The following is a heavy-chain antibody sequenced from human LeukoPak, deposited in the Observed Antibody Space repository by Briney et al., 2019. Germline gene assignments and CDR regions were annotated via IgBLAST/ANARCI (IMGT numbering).Heavy chain of an antibody. CDR1: GGSFSGYY. Sequence: SETLSLTCAVYGGSFSGYYWSWIRQPPGKGLEWIGEINHSGSTNYNPSLKSRVTISVDTSKNQFSLKLSSVTAADTAVYYCAKSKPLSLVGARWFDHWGQGTLVTVSS. V-gene: IGHV4-34*01. CDR3: AKSKPLSLVGARWFDH. CDR2: INHSGST. D-gene: IGHD1-26*01. J-gene: IGHJ5*02.